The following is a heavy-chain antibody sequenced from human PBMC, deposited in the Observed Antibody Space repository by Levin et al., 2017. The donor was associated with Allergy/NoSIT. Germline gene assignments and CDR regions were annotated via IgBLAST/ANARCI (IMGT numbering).Heavy chain of an antibody. V-gene: IGHV3-11*01. J-gene: IGHJ4*02. Sequence: GESLKISCAASGFTFSDYYMSWVRQTPGKGLEWVSYISTSSTTIYYADSVKGRFTISRDNAKNSLYLQMNSLRAEDTAVYYCAGRYTGSYFECWGQGTLVTVSS. CDR1: GFTFSDYY. D-gene: IGHD1-26*01. CDR3: AGRYTGSYFEC. CDR2: ISTSSTTI.